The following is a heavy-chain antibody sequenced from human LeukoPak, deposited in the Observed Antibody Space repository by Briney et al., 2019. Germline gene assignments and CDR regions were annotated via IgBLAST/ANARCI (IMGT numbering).Heavy chain of an antibody. CDR2: INPNSGGT. CDR1: GYTFTGYY. Sequence: ASVKVSCKASGYTFTGYYMHWVRQAPGQGLEWMGWINPNSGGTNYAQKFQGRVTMTRDTSISTAYMELSRLRSDDTAVYYCARDISEYGGVNQYWGQGTLVTVSS. J-gene: IGHJ4*02. D-gene: IGHD2-8*02. V-gene: IGHV1-2*02. CDR3: ARDISEYGGVNQY.